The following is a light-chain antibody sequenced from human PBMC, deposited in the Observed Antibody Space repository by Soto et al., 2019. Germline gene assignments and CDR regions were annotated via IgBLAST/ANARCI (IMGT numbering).Light chain of an antibody. CDR1: QTFSNSF. V-gene: IGKV3-20*01. CDR2: GAS. CDR3: QQCGSSST. J-gene: IGKJ5*01. Sequence: EIVLTQSPGTLSLSPVSRATLSCRASQTFSNSFLSWFQQIPGQAPRLLIYGASMRATGIPDRFSGSGSGTDFTLTISRLEPEDFAVYYCQQCGSSSTFGQGTRLEIK.